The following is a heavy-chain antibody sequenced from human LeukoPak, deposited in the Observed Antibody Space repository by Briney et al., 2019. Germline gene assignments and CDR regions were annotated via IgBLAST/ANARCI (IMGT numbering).Heavy chain of an antibody. CDR1: GFTFSRIA. D-gene: IGHD1-1*01. V-gene: IGHV3-23*01. Sequence: GGSLRLSCAASGFTFSRIAMSWVRQAPGKGLEWVSAIRSNGETVYNADSVKGRFTISRDNSRQTLFLQMSSLRVEDTATYYCAKGQELDDGVFDSWGQGTLVTVSS. CDR2: IRSNGETV. CDR3: AKGQELDDGVFDS. J-gene: IGHJ4*02.